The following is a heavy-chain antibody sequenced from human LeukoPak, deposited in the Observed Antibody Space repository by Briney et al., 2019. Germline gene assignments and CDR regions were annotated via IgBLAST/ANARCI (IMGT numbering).Heavy chain of an antibody. CDR3: ARVMVWYYYDSSDLYYFDY. V-gene: IGHV4-34*01. CDR1: GGSFSGYY. J-gene: IGHJ4*02. CDR2: INHSGST. Sequence: SETLSLTCAVYGGSFSGYYWSWIRQPPGKGLEWIGEINHSGSTNYNPSLKSRVTISVDTSKNQFSLKLSSVTAADTAVYYCARVMVWYYYDSSDLYYFDYWGQGTLVTVSS. D-gene: IGHD3-22*01.